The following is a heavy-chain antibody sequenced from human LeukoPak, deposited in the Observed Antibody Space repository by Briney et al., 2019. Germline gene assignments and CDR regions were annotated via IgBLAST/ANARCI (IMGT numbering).Heavy chain of an antibody. CDR2: INHSGST. D-gene: IGHD4-17*01. CDR3: ARALTTVVYYYYYGMDV. CDR1: GGSFSGYY. V-gene: IGHV4-34*01. J-gene: IGHJ6*02. Sequence: SQTLSLTCAVYGGSFSGYYWSWIRQPPGKGLEWIGEINHSGSTNYNPSLKSRVTISVDTSKNQFSLKLSSVTAADTAVYYCARALTTVVYYYYYGMDVWGQGTTVTVSS.